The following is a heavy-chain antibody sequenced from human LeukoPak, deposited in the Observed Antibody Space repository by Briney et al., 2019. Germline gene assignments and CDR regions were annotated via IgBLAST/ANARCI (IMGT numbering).Heavy chain of an antibody. D-gene: IGHD1-26*01. J-gene: IGHJ4*02. V-gene: IGHV3-53*01. CDR1: GFTVSSNY. CDR2: IYSGGST. Sequence: GGSLRLSCAASGFTVSSNYMSWVRQAPGKGLEWVSVIYSGGSTYYADSVKGRFTISRDNSKNTLYLQMNSLRAEDTAVYYCASGCDSGSYHYYFDYWGQGTLVTVSS. CDR3: ASGCDSGSYHYYFDY.